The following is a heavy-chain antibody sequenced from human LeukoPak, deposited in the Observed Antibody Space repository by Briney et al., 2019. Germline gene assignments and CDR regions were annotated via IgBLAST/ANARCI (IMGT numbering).Heavy chain of an antibody. CDR2: IYYDGNGK. CDR3: VKSHSSSWSVLDC. D-gene: IGHD6-13*01. CDR1: GFTFSTYG. Sequence: AGGSLRLSCAVSGFTFSTYGMHWVRQAPGKGLEWVAVIYYDGNGKYYGDSVKGRFTISGDLSRNTLYLQMNSLRAEDTAIYYCVKSHSSSWSVLDCWGQGTLVTVSS. V-gene: IGHV3-33*06. J-gene: IGHJ4*02.